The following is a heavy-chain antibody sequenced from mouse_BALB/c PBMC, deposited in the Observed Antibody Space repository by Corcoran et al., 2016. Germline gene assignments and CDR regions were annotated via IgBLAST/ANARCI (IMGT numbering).Heavy chain of an antibody. D-gene: IGHD1-1*01. J-gene: IGHJ3*01. V-gene: IGHV4-1*02. CDR1: GFDISRYW. CDR3: ARLHYYGLFAY. CDR2: INPDSRTI. Sequence: EVKLLESGGGLVQPGGSLKLSCAASGFDISRYWMSWVRQAPGKGLEWIGEINPDSRTINYTPSLKDKFIISRDNAKNTLYLQMSKVRSEDTARDYCARLHYYGLFAYWGQGTLVTVCA.